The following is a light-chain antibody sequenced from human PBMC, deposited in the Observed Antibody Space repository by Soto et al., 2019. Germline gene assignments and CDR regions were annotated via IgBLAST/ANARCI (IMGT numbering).Light chain of an antibody. J-gene: IGKJ1*01. CDR3: QQSYSSPWT. CDR1: QTITNY. Sequence: DIQMTQSPSSLSASVGDRVTITCRASQTITNYLNWYQQKPGKAPKLQIYAASTLLSGVPSRFSGGGSGTDFTLTIDSLQPADFATYYCQQSYSSPWTFGQGTKVEIK. CDR2: AAS. V-gene: IGKV1-39*01.